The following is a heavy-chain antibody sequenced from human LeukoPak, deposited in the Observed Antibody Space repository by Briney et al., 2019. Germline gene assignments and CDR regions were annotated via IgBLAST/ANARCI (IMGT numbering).Heavy chain of an antibody. D-gene: IGHD6-6*01. CDR2: INPNSGGT. V-gene: IGHV1-2*02. CDR1: GYTFTGYY. Sequence: GASVKDSCKASGYTFTGYYMHWVRQAPGQGLEWMGWINPNSGGTNYAQKFQGRVTMTRDTSISTAYMELSRLRTDDTAVYYCASDIYLGSSSSFDYWGQGTLVTVSS. J-gene: IGHJ4*02. CDR3: ASDIYLGSSSSFDY.